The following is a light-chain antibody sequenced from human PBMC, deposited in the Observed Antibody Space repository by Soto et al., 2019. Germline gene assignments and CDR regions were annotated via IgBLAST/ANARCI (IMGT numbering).Light chain of an antibody. J-gene: IGLJ3*02. CDR1: SSNIGADHD. Sequence: QSVLTQPPSVSGAPGQRVTIPCTGSSSNIGADHDVHWYQQLPGTAPKLLIYGNNNRPSGVSDRFSGSQSGTSASLAITGLQAEDEADYYCQSYDSSLSGSLFGGGTKLTVL. CDR2: GNN. V-gene: IGLV1-40*01. CDR3: QSYDSSLSGSL.